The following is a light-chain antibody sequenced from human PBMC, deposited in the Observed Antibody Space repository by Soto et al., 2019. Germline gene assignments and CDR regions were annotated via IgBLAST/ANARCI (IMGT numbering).Light chain of an antibody. J-gene: IGLJ1*01. CDR1: SSDVGGYNY. V-gene: IGLV2-14*01. Sequence: QSALTQPASVSGSPGQSITISCTGTSSDVGGYNYVSWYQQYPGKAPKLMIYDVSNRPSEVSNRFFGSKSGNTASLTISGRQAEDEADYYCSAYTSSSTYVFGAGTKV. CDR2: DVS. CDR3: SAYTSSSTYV.